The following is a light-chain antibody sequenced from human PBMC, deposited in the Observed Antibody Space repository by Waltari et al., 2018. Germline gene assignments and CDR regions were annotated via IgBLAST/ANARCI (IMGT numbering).Light chain of an antibody. Sequence: EIVMTQSPATLSVSPGERATLSCRASQTVTTYLAWYQQKPGPAPRLLIHRASIRATDIPGRFSGSGSGTEFTLTISGLQSEDFAVYFCQHYNNWPLTFGGGTKVEIK. CDR1: QTVTTY. J-gene: IGKJ4*01. V-gene: IGKV3-15*01. CDR3: QHYNNWPLT. CDR2: RAS.